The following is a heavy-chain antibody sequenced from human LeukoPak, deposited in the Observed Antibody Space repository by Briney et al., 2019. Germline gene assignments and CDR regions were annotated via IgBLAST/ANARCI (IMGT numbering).Heavy chain of an antibody. CDR2: ISYDGSNK. V-gene: IGHV3-30-3*01. Sequence: PGRSLRLSCAASGFTFSSYAMHWVRQAPGKGLEWVAVISYDGSNKYYADSVKGRFTISRDNSKNTLYLQMNSLRAEDTAVYYCAKGMRSGWDFVDYWGQGTLVTVSS. D-gene: IGHD6-19*01. J-gene: IGHJ4*02. CDR3: AKGMRSGWDFVDY. CDR1: GFTFSSYA.